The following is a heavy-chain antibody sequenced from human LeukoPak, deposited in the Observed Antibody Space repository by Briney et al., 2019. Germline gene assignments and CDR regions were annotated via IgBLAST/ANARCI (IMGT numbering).Heavy chain of an antibody. Sequence: PGGSLRLSCAASGFTCDAYAMHWVRPAPGKGLEWVSGISWNSGSIGYADSVKGRFTISSDNAKNSLYLQLNSLRAEDTALYYCAKDMAPYSSSSDYWGQGTLVTVSS. J-gene: IGHJ4*02. CDR2: ISWNSGSI. V-gene: IGHV3-9*01. D-gene: IGHD6-6*01. CDR1: GFTCDAYA. CDR3: AKDMAPYSSSSDY.